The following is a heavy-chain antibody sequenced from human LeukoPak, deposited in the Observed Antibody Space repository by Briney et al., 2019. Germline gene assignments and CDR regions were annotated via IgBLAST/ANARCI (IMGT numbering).Heavy chain of an antibody. V-gene: IGHV3-23*01. J-gene: IGHJ4*02. CDR1: GFTFSSYA. CDR2: ISDSGDNT. CDR3: APHRGYCSGGTCYSAFFDY. Sequence: GVLRLSCAASGFTFSSYAMTWVRQAPGKGPEWVAAISDSGDNTYYTESMRGRFTISRDNSKNTLYLQMNSLRAEDTAVYYCAPHRGYCSGGTCYSAFFDYWGQGTLVTVSS. D-gene: IGHD2-15*01.